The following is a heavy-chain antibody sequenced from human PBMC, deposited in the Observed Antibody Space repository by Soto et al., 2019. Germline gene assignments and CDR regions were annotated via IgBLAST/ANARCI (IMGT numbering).Heavy chain of an antibody. D-gene: IGHD2-2*01. CDR1: GYTFTGYY. V-gene: IGHV1-2*02. Sequence: QVQLVQSGADVKTPGASVRVSCKASGYTFTGYYVHWVREAPGQGLEWMGWINPETGGTSYAQKFQGRVTVSSDTSINTAYLELSRLRFDDAAVYFCARERYQVISDGMDVWGQGTTVTVSS. J-gene: IGHJ6*02. CDR2: INPETGGT. CDR3: ARERYQVISDGMDV.